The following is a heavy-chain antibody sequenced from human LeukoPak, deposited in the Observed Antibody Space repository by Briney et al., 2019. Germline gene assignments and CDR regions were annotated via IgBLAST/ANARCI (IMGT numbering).Heavy chain of an antibody. CDR3: ARDEDPYGSGSYSDY. Sequence: PSETLSLTCTVSGGSISSYYWSWIRQPPGNGLEWLGCIYYSGSTNYNPSLKSRVTISADTSKNQFSLKLSSVTAADTAVYYCARDEDPYGSGSYSDYWGQGTLVTV. CDR2: IYYSGST. CDR1: GGSISSYY. V-gene: IGHV4-59*01. J-gene: IGHJ4*02. D-gene: IGHD3-10*01.